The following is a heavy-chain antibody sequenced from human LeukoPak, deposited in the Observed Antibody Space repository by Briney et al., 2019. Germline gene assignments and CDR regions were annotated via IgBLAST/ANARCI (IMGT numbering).Heavy chain of an antibody. V-gene: IGHV4-59*01. J-gene: IGHJ4*02. CDR2: LLYSGNT. CDR3: ARGSGWYWFDY. D-gene: IGHD6-19*01. Sequence: SETLSLTCTVSGGSISSYYWSWIRQPPGKGLEWIGYLLYSGNTNYNPSLKSRVTISLDTSKNLLSLRLSSVTAADSAMYYCARGSGWYWFDYWGQGALVTVSS. CDR1: GGSISSYY.